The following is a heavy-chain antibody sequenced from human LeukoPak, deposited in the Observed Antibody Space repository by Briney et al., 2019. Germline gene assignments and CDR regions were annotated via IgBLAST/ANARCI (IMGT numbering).Heavy chain of an antibody. CDR2: INPNSGGT. D-gene: IGHD5-18*01. V-gene: IGHV1-2*02. CDR1: GYTFNTYG. J-gene: IGHJ4*02. CDR3: ARVYKIQLWPLDY. Sequence: ASVKVSCKASGYTFNTYGITWVRQAPGQGLEWMGWINPNSGGTNYAQKFQGRVTMTRDTSISTAYMELSRLRSDDTAVYYCARVYKIQLWPLDYWGQGTLVTVSS.